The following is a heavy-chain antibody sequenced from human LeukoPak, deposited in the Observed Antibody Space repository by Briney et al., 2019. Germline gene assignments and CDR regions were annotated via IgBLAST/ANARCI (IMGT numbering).Heavy chain of an antibody. D-gene: IGHD6-25*01. CDR1: GGSISRSGYY. CDR2: IYYSGNT. Sequence: SETLSLTCTVSGGSISRSGYYWVWIRQPPGKGLEWIGNIYYSGNTYYNPSLKSRVTISVDTSKNQFSLKMSSVTAADTAVYYCARGSGWFVYWGQGTLVTVSS. J-gene: IGHJ5*01. CDR3: ARGSGWFVY. V-gene: IGHV4-39*07.